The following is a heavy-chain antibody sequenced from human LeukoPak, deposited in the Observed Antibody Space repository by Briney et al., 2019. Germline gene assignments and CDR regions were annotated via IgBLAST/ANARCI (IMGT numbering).Heavy chain of an antibody. CDR1: GGSISSYY. Sequence: SETLSLTCTVSGGSISSYYWSWIRQPAGKGLEWIGRIYTSGSTNYNPSLRSRVTMSVDTSKNQFSLKLSSVTAADTAVYYCARDSYTYGLMDVWGKGTTVTVSS. D-gene: IGHD4-17*01. V-gene: IGHV4-4*07. J-gene: IGHJ6*03. CDR3: ARDSYTYGLMDV. CDR2: IYTSGST.